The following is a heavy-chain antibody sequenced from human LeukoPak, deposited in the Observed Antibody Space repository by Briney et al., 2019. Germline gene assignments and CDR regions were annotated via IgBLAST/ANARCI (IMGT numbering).Heavy chain of an antibody. J-gene: IGHJ4*02. D-gene: IGHD2-2*01. Sequence: GGSLRPSCAASGFTFSSFAVTWVRQAPGKGLEWVSTISDSGAATYYASSVKGRFTISRDNSENTLYLQMGSLRAEDMAVYYCARYSSTSCYDYWGQGTLVTVSS. CDR3: ARYSSTSCYDY. V-gene: IGHV3-23*01. CDR2: ISDSGAAT. CDR1: GFTFSSFA.